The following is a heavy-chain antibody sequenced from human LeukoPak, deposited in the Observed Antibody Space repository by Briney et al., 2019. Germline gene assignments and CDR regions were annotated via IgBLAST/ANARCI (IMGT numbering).Heavy chain of an antibody. D-gene: IGHD3-3*01. V-gene: IGHV4-59*11. CDR2: IYYSGST. CDR1: GGSISSHY. CDR3: AREIGQYYDFCSGYQNYYYYYYMDV. J-gene: IGHJ6*03. Sequence: SETLSLTCTVSGGSISSHYWSWIRQPPGKGLEWIGYIYYSGSTNYNPSLKSRVTISVDTSKNQFSLKLSSVTAADTAVYYCAREIGQYYDFCSGYQNYYYYYYMDVWGKGTTVTVSS.